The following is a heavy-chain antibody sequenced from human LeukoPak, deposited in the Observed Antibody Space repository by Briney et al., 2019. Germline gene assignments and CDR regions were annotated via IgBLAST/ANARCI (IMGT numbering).Heavy chain of an antibody. D-gene: IGHD3-22*01. CDR1: GVSISSGASD. V-gene: IGHV4-31*03. Sequence: SETLSLTCTVSGVSISSGASDWGWIRQHPKRGLEWVGYINHSGSTYYNPSLGSRVTMSVDTSKNQFSLKLSSVTAADSAVYYCARAARQGFTMIVVPFFYFELWGRGTLVTVSS. CDR2: INHSGST. J-gene: IGHJ2*01. CDR3: ARAARQGFTMIVVPFFYFEL.